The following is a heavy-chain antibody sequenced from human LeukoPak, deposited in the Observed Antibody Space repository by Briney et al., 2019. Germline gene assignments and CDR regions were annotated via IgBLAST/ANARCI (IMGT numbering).Heavy chain of an antibody. J-gene: IGHJ4*02. Sequence: GGSLRLSCAASGFTFSSYSMNWVRQAPGKGLEWVSSISTSSSYIYYADSVKGRFTISRDNAKNSLYLQMNSLRAEDTAVYYCARGLIGYDILSTFDYWGQGTLVTVSS. V-gene: IGHV3-21*01. CDR3: ARGLIGYDILSTFDY. D-gene: IGHD3-9*01. CDR2: ISTSSSYI. CDR1: GFTFSSYS.